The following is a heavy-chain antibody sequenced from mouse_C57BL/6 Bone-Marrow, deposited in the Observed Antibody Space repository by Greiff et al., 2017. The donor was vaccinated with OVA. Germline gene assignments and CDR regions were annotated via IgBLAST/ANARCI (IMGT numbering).Heavy chain of an antibody. CDR3: ARVPSTTGYFDY. CDR1: GFTFSDYY. Sequence: EVQLQESEGGLVQPGSSMKLSCTASGFTFSDYYMAWVRQVPEKGLEWVANINYDGSSTYYLDSLKSRFIISRDNAKNILYLQMSSLKSEDTATSYCARVPSTTGYFDYWGQGTTLTVSS. J-gene: IGHJ2*01. D-gene: IGHD2-14*01. V-gene: IGHV5-16*01. CDR2: INYDGSST.